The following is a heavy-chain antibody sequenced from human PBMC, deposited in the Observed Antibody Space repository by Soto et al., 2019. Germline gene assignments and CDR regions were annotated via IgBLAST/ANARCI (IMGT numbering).Heavy chain of an antibody. D-gene: IGHD1-26*01. CDR2: TYYTGST. J-gene: IGHJ6*02. V-gene: IGHV4-59*01. CDR3: ARDPYVVGATRNYYYGMDV. Sequence: PSETLSLTCSVSGGSISTYYWSWIRQPPGKGLEWIGYTYYTGSTSYNPSLKSRVTISVDTSENQFSLKLNSVTAADTAVYYCARDPYVVGATRNYYYGMDVWGQGTTVTVSS. CDR1: GGSISTYY.